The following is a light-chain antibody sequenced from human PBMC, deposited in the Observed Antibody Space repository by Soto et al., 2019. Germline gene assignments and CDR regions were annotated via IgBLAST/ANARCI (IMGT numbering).Light chain of an antibody. CDR2: GAS. CDR1: QSVSSSS. CDR3: QQYGISPLT. V-gene: IGKV3-20*01. J-gene: IGKJ4*01. Sequence: EIVLTQSPGTLSLSPGERATLSYRASQSVSSSSLAWYQQKPGQAPRLLIYGASSRATGIPDRFSGSGSGTDFTLTISRLEPEDFAVYYCQQYGISPLTFGGGTKVEIK.